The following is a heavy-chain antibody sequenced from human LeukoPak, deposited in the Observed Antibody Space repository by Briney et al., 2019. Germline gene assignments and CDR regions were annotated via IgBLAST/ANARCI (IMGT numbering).Heavy chain of an antibody. CDR2: INPNSGGT. CDR1: GYTFTGYY. Sequence: ASVKVSCKASGYTFTGYYMHWVRQAPGQGLEWMGWINPNSGGTNYAQKFQGRVTMTRDTSISTAYMELSRLRSDDTAVYYCASVQTTFGVVIFENWFDPWGQGTLVTVSS. CDR3: ASVQTTFGVVIFENWFDP. V-gene: IGHV1-2*02. J-gene: IGHJ5*02. D-gene: IGHD3-3*01.